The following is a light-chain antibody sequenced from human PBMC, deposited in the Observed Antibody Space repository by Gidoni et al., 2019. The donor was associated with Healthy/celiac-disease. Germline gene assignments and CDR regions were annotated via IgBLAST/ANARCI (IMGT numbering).Light chain of an antibody. CDR1: QSVSSN. CDR3: QQYNNWPHRT. CDR2: GAS. V-gene: IGKV3-15*01. Sequence: EIVMTQSPATLSVSPGERATLSCRASQSVSSNLAWYQQKPGQAPRLLIYGASTRATGIPARFSGSGSGTEFTLTISSLQSEDFAVYYCQQYNNWPHRTFXQXTKVEIK. J-gene: IGKJ1*01.